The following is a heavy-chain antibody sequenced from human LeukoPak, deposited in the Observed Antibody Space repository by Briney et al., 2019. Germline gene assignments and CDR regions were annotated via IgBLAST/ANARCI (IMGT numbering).Heavy chain of an antibody. CDR2: IKEDGSEE. Sequence: GGSLRLSCAASGFSFSSYWMKWVRQAPGEGPEWLANIKEDGSEEYYADSVKGRFTISRDNSKNTLYLQMNSLRAEDTALYYCAKDRFTYYYGMDVWGQGTTVTVSS. J-gene: IGHJ6*02. V-gene: IGHV3-7*01. CDR1: GFSFSSYW. D-gene: IGHD3-3*01. CDR3: AKDRFTYYYGMDV.